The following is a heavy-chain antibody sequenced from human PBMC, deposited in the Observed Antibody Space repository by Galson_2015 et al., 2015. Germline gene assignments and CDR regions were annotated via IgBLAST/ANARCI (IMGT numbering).Heavy chain of an antibody. CDR1: GFTFSSNA. J-gene: IGHJ4*02. Sequence: SLRLSCAASGFTFSSNAMHWVRQAPGKGLEWVAVISYDGSNKYYADSVKGRFTISRDNSKNTLYLQMNSLRAEDTAVYYCARVIVVVITTPNYFDYWGQGTLVTVSS. V-gene: IGHV3-30-3*01. D-gene: IGHD3-22*01. CDR2: ISYDGSNK. CDR3: ARVIVVVITTPNYFDY.